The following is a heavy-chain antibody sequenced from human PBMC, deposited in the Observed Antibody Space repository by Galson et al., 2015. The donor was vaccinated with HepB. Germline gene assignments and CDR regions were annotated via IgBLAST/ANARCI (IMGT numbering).Heavy chain of an antibody. CDR3: TRLNRREWDYFDY. Sequence: SLRLSRAASGFTFSDYYMSWIRQAPGKGLEWLSYISGTGTYTNYADSVKGRFTISRDSAKNSLYLQMNSLKTEDTAVYYCTRLNRREWDYFDYWGQGTLVTVSS. CDR2: ISGTGTYT. J-gene: IGHJ4*02. D-gene: IGHD5-24*01. V-gene: IGHV3-11*03. CDR1: GFTFSDYY.